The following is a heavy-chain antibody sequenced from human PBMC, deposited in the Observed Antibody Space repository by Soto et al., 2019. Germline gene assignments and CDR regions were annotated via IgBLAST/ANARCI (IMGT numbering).Heavy chain of an antibody. J-gene: IGHJ4*02. D-gene: IGHD1-26*01. CDR2: IYPGDSDT. CDR1: GYSFTSYW. V-gene: IGHV5-51*01. CDR3: ARKLVGATIG. Sequence: GESLKISCKGSGYSFTSYWIGWERQMPGKGLEWMGIIYPGDSDTRYSPSFQGQVTISAGKSISTAYLQLSSLKASDTAMYYCARKLVGATIGWGPGTLVNVSS.